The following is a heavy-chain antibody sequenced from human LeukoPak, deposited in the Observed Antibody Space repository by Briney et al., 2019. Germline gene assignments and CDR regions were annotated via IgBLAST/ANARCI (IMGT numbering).Heavy chain of an antibody. D-gene: IGHD2-2*01. CDR3: ARLGRAVVVPTDDY. Sequence: SETLSLTCTVSGGSISSYYWSWIRQPPGKGLEWIGYIYYSGSTNYNPSLKSRVTISVDTSKNQFSLKLSSVTAADTAVYYYARLGRAVVVPTDDYWGQETLVTVSS. CDR2: IYYSGST. V-gene: IGHV4-59*08. J-gene: IGHJ4*02. CDR1: GGSISSYY.